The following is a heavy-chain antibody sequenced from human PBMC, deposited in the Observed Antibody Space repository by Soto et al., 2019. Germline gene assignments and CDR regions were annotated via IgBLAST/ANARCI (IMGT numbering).Heavy chain of an antibody. CDR1: GYTFTGYY. D-gene: IGHD3-3*01. CDR3: ARDLYGRDFWSGYPLWTLDY. Sequence: GASVKVSCKASGYTFTGYYMHWVRQAPGQGLEWMGWINPNSGGTNYAQKFQGWVTMTRDTSISTAYMELSRLRSDDTAVYYCARDLYGRDFWSGYPLWTLDYWGQGTLVTVSS. V-gene: IGHV1-2*04. CDR2: INPNSGGT. J-gene: IGHJ4*02.